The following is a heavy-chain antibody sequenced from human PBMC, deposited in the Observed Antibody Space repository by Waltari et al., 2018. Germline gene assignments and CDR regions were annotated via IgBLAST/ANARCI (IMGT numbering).Heavy chain of an antibody. J-gene: IGHJ4*02. CDR3: ASRADTGY. D-gene: IGHD6-19*01. CDR1: GGSISSYY. Sequence: QVQLQESGPGLVKPSETLSLTCTVSGGSISSYYWSWIRQPAGKGLEWIGRIYTSGSTTSNPSLKSRVTMSVDTSKNQCSLKLSSVTAADTAAYYGASRADTGYWGQGTLVTVSS. V-gene: IGHV4-4*07. CDR2: IYTSGST.